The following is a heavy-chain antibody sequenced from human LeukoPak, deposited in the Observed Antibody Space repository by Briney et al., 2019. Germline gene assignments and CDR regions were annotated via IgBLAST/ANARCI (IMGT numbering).Heavy chain of an antibody. CDR3: ARDLTRHGVGATWAFDI. J-gene: IGHJ3*02. CDR1: GGTFSSYA. CDR2: IIPIFGTA. V-gene: IGHV1-69*05. Sequence: ASVKVSCKASGGTFSSYAISWVRQAPGQGLEWMGGIIPIFGTANYAQKFQGRVTITTDESTSTAYMELSSLRSEDTAVYYCARDLTRHGVGATWAFDIWGQGTMVTVSS. D-gene: IGHD1-26*01.